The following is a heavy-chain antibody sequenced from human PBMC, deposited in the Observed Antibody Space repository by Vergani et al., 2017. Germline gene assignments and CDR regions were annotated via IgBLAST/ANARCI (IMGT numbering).Heavy chain of an antibody. CDR3: GKTQGTVVGTWWFDP. Sequence: QVQLVESGGGVVQPGGSMRLSCSASGLTLSSYSVHWVRQAPGRGLESVTFTRPHEDGAFYSASVRGRFTVSRDNSKNTLYLEMIRLNVDDTAIYYCGKTQGTVVGTWWFDPWGQGTPVTVSS. CDR2: TRPHEDGA. D-gene: IGHD1-7*01. CDR1: GLTLSSYS. V-gene: IGHV3-30*02. J-gene: IGHJ5*02.